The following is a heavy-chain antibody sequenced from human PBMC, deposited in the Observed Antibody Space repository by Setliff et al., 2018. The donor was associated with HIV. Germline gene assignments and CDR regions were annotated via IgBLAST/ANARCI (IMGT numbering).Heavy chain of an antibody. V-gene: IGHV4-39*01. CDR1: GGSISRGSYS. D-gene: IGHD3-22*01. CDR2: ISYTGIT. J-gene: IGHJ4*02. CDR3: ARGLSFYDPGGFDY. Sequence: SETLSLTCTVSGGSISRGSYSWGWIRQPPGKGLEWIGSISYTGITNYNPSLKSRVAISVETSKNQFSLKLSSVTAADTAVYYCARGLSFYDPGGFDYWGQGTLVTVSS.